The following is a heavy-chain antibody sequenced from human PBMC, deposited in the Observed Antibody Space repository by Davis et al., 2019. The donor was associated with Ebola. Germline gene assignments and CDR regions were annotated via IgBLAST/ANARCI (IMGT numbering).Heavy chain of an antibody. V-gene: IGHV1-69*06. D-gene: IGHD3-22*01. CDR2: VNPISGTS. CDR3: ARDRYFDSSGFYFESEF. J-gene: IGHJ1*01. CDR1: GGTFSSYS. Sequence: AASVKVSCKASGGTFSSYSISWMRQAPGQGLEWLGGVNPISGTSNYAQKFQGRVMITADKSTDTAYMELSSLRSKDTAVYYCARDRYFDSSGFYFESEFWGQGTLVTVSS.